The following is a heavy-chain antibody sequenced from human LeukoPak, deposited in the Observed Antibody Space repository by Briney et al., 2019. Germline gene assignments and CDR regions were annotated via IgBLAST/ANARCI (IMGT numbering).Heavy chain of an antibody. J-gene: IGHJ4*02. CDR1: GDSISSSSYY. CDR2: IHYSGSS. D-gene: IGHD3-22*01. Sequence: PSETLSLTCTVSGDSISSSSYYWGWIRQPPGKGLEWIGSIHYSGSSYYNPSLTSRVTISVDTSQNQFSLKLSSVTAADTAVYYCARDTSYYYDSSGPKGFDYWGQGTLVTVSS. V-gene: IGHV4-39*07. CDR3: ARDTSYYYDSSGPKGFDY.